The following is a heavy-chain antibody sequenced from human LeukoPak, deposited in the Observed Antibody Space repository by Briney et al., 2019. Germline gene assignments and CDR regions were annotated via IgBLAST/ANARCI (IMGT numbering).Heavy chain of an antibody. CDR1: GFTFSSYS. D-gene: IGHD1-26*01. J-gene: IGHJ6*03. CDR2: ISSSSGYI. Sequence: GGSLRLSCAASGFTFSSYSMNWVRQAPGKGLEWVSSISSSSGYIYYADSVKGRFTISRDNAENSLYLQMNSLRAEDTAVYYCARDPYSGSYGDYYYYYMDVWGKGTTVTISS. V-gene: IGHV3-21*01. CDR3: ARDPYSGSYGDYYYYYMDV.